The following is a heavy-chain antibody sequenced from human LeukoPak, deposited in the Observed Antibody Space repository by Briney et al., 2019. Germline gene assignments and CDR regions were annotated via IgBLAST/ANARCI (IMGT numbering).Heavy chain of an antibody. V-gene: IGHV3-21*01. D-gene: IGHD6-13*01. J-gene: IGHJ5*02. CDR1: GFTFSSYS. Sequence: GGSLRLSCAASGFTFSSYSMNWVRQAPGKGLEWVSSISSSSSYIYYADSVKGRFTISRDNAKNSLYLQMNSLRAEDTAVYYCARAGYSSSWYGVNWFDPWGQGTLVTVSS. CDR2: ISSSSSYI. CDR3: ARAGYSSSWYGVNWFDP.